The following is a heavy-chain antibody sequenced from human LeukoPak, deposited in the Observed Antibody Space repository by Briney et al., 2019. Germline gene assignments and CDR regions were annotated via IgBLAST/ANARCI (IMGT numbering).Heavy chain of an antibody. D-gene: IGHD5-12*01. CDR3: ASFVNGYDLNYFDY. J-gene: IGHJ4*02. CDR1: GGSISSSSYY. CDR2: IYYSGST. V-gene: IGHV4-61*05. Sequence: SETLSLTCTVSGGSISSSSYYWGWIRQPPGKGLEWIGCIYYSGSTNYNPSLKSRVTISVDTSKNQFSLKLSSVTAADTAVYYCASFVNGYDLNYFDYWGQGALVTVSS.